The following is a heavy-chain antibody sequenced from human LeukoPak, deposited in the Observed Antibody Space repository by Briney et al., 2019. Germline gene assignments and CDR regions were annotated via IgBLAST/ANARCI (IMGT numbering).Heavy chain of an antibody. J-gene: IGHJ6*03. V-gene: IGHV3-53*01. D-gene: IGHD3-10*01. Sequence: PGGSLRLSCAASGFTVSANYMTWVRQAPGKGLEWLAVIYSGGTTLYTDPVKGRFTISRDNSKNTLFLQMDSLRVEDTAVYYCARVIYGTASYFYYYYMDVWGKGTTVTVSS. CDR1: GFTVSANY. CDR2: IYSGGTT. CDR3: ARVIYGTASYFYYYYMDV.